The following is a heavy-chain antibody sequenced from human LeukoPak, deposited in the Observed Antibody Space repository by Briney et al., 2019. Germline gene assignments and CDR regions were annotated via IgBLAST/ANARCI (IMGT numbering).Heavy chain of an antibody. CDR2: ISAYNGNT. V-gene: IGHV1-18*01. CDR1: GYTFTSYG. Sequence: ASVKVSCKASGYTFTSYGISWVRQAPGQGLEWMGWISAYNGNTNYAQKLQGRVTMTTDTSTSTAYMELRSLRSDDTAVYYCAIDARLNNYCSGGSCYFDYWGQGTLVTVSS. D-gene: IGHD2-15*01. J-gene: IGHJ4*02. CDR3: AIDARLNNYCSGGSCYFDY.